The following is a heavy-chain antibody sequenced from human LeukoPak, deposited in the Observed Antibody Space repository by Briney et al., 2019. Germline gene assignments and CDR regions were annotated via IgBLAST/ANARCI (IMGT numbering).Heavy chain of an antibody. J-gene: IGHJ5*02. D-gene: IGHD5-12*01. CDR2: IKQDGSEE. V-gene: IGHV3-7*01. Sequence: GGSLRLSCAASGFTFSSYWMSWVRQAPGKGLEWVANIKQDGSEEYYVDSVKGRFTISRDNAKNSLYLQMNSLRAEDAAVYYCARDEGYDYNWFDPWGQGTLVTVSS. CDR1: GFTFSSYW. CDR3: ARDEGYDYNWFDP.